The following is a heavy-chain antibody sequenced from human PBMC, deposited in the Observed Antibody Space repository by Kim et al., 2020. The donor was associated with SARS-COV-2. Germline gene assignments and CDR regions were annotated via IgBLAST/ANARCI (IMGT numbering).Heavy chain of an antibody. CDR3: TTDFLTYYYDSSGYYLSYYYGMDV. D-gene: IGHD3-22*01. CDR2: IKGKTDGGTT. J-gene: IGHJ6*02. CDR1: GFTFSNAW. V-gene: IGHV3-15*01. Sequence: GGSLRLSCAASGFTFSNAWMSWVRQAPGKGLEWVGRIKGKTDGGTTDYAAPVKGRFTISRDDSKNTLYLQMNSLKTEDTAVYYCTTDFLTYYYDSSGYYLSYYYGMDVWGQGTTVTVSS.